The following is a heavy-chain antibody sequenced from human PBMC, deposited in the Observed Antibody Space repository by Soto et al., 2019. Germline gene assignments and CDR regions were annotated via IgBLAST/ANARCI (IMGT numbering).Heavy chain of an antibody. V-gene: IGHV3-49*04. CDR3: TPFHTVVTPSFRQPWNY. CDR2: IRSKAYGGTT. CDR1: GFTFGDYA. D-gene: IGHD2-21*02. Sequence: GGSLRLSCTASGFTFGDYAMSWVRQAPGKGLEWVGFIRSKAYGGTTEYAASVKGRFTISRDDSKSIAYLQMNSLKTEDTAVYYCTPFHTVVTPSFRQPWNYWGQGTLVTVSS. J-gene: IGHJ4*02.